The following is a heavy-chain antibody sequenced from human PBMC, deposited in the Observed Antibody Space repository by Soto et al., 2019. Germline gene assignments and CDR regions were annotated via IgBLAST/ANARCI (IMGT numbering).Heavy chain of an antibody. CDR2: IWYDGSNK. CDR3: ASVGWTAPDY. J-gene: IGHJ4*01. D-gene: IGHD2-21*02. V-gene: IGHV3-33*08. CDR1: GFTFGGHG. Sequence: GGSLRLSCAASGFTFGGHGVRWIRQAPGKGLEWVAVIWYDGSNKYYADSVKGRLTISRDNSKNTLHLQMNSLRADVTPVYYCASVGWTAPDYWGHGTLVTVSP.